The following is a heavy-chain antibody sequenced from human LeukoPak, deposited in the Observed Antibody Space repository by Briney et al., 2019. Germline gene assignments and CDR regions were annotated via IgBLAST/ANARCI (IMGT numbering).Heavy chain of an antibody. Sequence: QPGGSLRLSCAASGFTFSSYWMHWVRQAPGKGLVWVSRINSDGSSTSYADSVKGRFTISRDNAKNTLYLQMNSLRAEDTAVYYCARDPSLHERFDWLKPFDYWGQGTPVTVSS. CDR3: ARDPSLHERFDWLKPFDY. CDR1: GFTFSSYW. CDR2: INSDGSST. V-gene: IGHV3-74*01. J-gene: IGHJ4*02. D-gene: IGHD3-9*01.